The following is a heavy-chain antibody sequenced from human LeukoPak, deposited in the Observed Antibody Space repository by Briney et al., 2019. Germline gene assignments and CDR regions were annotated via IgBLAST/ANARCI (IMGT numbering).Heavy chain of an antibody. J-gene: IGHJ1*01. V-gene: IGHV4-61*02. CDR2: FYISGFT. CDR1: GESITSGQYY. Sequence: SETLSLTCTVSGESITSGQYYWSWIRQSAVKGLEWIGRFYISGFTNYNPSLKSRVTISLDTSKNQLSLNLTSVTAADTAVYYCAGRGQRYFRDWGQGTLVTVSS. CDR3: AGRGQRYFRD.